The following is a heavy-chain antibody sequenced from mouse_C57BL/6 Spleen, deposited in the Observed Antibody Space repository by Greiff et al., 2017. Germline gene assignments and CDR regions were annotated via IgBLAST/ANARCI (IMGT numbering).Heavy chain of an antibody. CDR3: ARSVTYYYGSSPYAMDY. D-gene: IGHD1-1*01. J-gene: IGHJ4*01. CDR1: GYSFTGYY. Sequence: EVQLVESGPELVKPGASVKISCKASGYSFTGYYMNWVKQSPEKSLEWIGEINPSTGGTTYNQKFKAKATLTVDKSSSTAYMQLKSLTSEDSAVYYCARSVTYYYGSSPYAMDYWGQGTSVTVSS. V-gene: IGHV1-42*01. CDR2: INPSTGGT.